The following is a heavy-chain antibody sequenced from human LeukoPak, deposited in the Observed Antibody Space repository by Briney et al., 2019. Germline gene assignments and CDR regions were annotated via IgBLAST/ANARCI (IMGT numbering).Heavy chain of an antibody. CDR3: ARGYYYGSGTLGPFGP. V-gene: IGHV3-48*03. CDR1: GFSFSSYE. Sequence: GGSLRLSCAASGFSFSSYEMNWVRQAPGKGLEWVSYISSSGSSIYNADSVKGRFTISRDNAKNSLYLQMNSLRAEDTAVYYCARGYYYGSGTLGPFGPWGQGTLVTVSS. D-gene: IGHD3-10*01. CDR2: ISSSGSSI. J-gene: IGHJ5*02.